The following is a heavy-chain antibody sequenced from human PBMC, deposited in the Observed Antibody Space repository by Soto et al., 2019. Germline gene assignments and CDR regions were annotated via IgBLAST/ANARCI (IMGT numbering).Heavy chain of an antibody. D-gene: IGHD4-4*01. CDR1: GFTFSRYA. CDR2: ISGSGGST. CDR3: ANDRSNYVRGVFDY. J-gene: IGHJ4*02. V-gene: IGHV3-23*01. Sequence: PGGSLRLSCAACGFTFSRYAMILVRQAPGKWLEWVSAISGSGGSTYYADSVKGRFTISRDNSKNTLYLQMNSLRAEDTAVYYSANDRSNYVRGVFDYWGQGTMVTVSS.